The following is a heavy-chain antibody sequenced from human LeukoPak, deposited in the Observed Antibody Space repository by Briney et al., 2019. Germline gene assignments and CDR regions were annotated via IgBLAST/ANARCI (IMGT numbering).Heavy chain of an antibody. J-gene: IGHJ4*02. Sequence: GGSLRLSCAAFGFTLSSCDISWVRQAPGKGLEWVSYIGVSGSTMYYAESVKGRFTISRDNAKNSLYLQMNSLRAEDTAVYYCARERYCSSTSCPHGDLDYWGQGTLVSVSS. D-gene: IGHD2-2*01. CDR2: IGVSGSTM. CDR1: GFTLSSCD. V-gene: IGHV3-48*03. CDR3: ARERYCSSTSCPHGDLDY.